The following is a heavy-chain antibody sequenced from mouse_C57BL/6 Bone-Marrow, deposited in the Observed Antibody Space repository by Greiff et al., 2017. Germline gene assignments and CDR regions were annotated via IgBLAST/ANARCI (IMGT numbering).Heavy chain of an antibody. CDR2: ISSGSSTT. CDR1: GFTFSDYG. J-gene: IGHJ3*01. Sequence: EVQLQESGGGLVKPGGSLKLSCAASGFTFSDYGMHWVRQAPEKGLEWVAYISSGSSTTYYADTVKGRFTISRDNATNTLFLQMTSLRSEDTAMYYGARPGYYGSSYVAWLAYWGQGTLVTVSA. D-gene: IGHD1-1*01. V-gene: IGHV5-17*01. CDR3: ARPGYYGSSYVAWLAY.